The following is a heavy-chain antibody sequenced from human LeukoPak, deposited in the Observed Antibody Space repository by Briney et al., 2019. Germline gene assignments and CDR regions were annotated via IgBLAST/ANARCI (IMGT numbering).Heavy chain of an antibody. CDR3: ARDYRASSIVVVPAASYNWFDP. J-gene: IGHJ5*02. Sequence: LVKVSCKASGGTFISYTISWVRQAPGQGREWMGRIIPILGIANYAQKFQGRVTITADKSTSTAYMELSSLRSEDTAVYYCARDYRASSIVVVPAASYNWFDPWGQGTLVTVSS. D-gene: IGHD2-2*01. CDR1: GGTFISYT. V-gene: IGHV1-69*04. CDR2: IIPILGIA.